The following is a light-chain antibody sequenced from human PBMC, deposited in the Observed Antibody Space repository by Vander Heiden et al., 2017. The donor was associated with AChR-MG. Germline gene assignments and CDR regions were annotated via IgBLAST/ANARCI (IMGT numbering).Light chain of an antibody. V-gene: IGKV1-5*03. CDR1: QSIRIW. CDR3: QQYNTYPYT. J-gene: IGKJ2*01. Sequence: DIQMTQSPSTLSASVGDRVTITCRASQSIRIWLAWYQQKPGRAPNLLIYRASTLNSGVPSRFSGSGSGTEFTLTINSLQPDDIATYYCQQYNTYPYTFGQWTKLDI. CDR2: RAS.